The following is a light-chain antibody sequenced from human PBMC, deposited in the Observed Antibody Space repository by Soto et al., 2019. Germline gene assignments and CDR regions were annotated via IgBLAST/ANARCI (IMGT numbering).Light chain of an antibody. CDR1: QHVSSN. J-gene: IGKJ2*01. CDR2: RAS. Sequence: EIVMTQSPATLSVSPGGSATLSCRASQHVSSNFAWYRQKPGQAPTLLIYRASTRATGIPARFSGSGSGTEFTITISSLQSEDFEVSYCQQYNNWPYTFGQGTKLEIK. CDR3: QQYNNWPYT. V-gene: IGKV3-15*01.